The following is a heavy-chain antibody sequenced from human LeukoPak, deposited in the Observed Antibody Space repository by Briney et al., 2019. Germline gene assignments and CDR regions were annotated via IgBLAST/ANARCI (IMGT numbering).Heavy chain of an antibody. CDR3: ARGRGTATGFDY. D-gene: IGHD5-18*01. J-gene: IGHJ4*02. V-gene: IGHV1-8*01. CDR1: GYTFTSYD. Sequence: ASVKVSCKASGYTFTSYDINWVRQATGQGLEWMGWMNPNSGNTGYAQKFQGRVTMTRNTSISTAYMELSSLRSEDTAVYYCARGRGTATGFDYRGQGTLVTVSS. CDR2: MNPNSGNT.